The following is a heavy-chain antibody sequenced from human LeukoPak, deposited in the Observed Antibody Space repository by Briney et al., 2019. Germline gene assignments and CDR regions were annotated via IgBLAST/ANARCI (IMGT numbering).Heavy chain of an antibody. Sequence: PGGSLRLSCAASGFTFSSYAMSWVRQAPGKGLEWVSAISGSGGSTYYADSVKGRFTISRDNAKNSLYLQMNSLRAEDTAVYYCARADIVATGGCFDYWGQGTLVTVSS. CDR3: ARADIVATGGCFDY. J-gene: IGHJ4*02. V-gene: IGHV3-23*01. CDR1: GFTFSSYA. CDR2: ISGSGGST. D-gene: IGHD5-12*01.